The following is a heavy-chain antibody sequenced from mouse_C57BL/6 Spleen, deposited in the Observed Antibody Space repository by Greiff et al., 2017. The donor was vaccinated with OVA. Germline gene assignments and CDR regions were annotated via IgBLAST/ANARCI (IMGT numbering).Heavy chain of an antibody. V-gene: IGHV14-2*01. CDR1: GFNIKDYY. J-gene: IGHJ2*01. CDR3: ARSGYYDSSVDY. Sequence: VQLQQSGAELVKPGASVQLSCTASGFNIKDYYMHWVKQRTEQGLEWIGRIDPEDGETKYAPKFPGKATITADTSSNTAYLQLSSLTSEDTAVYYCARSGYYDSSVDYWGQGTTLTVSS. CDR2: IDPEDGET. D-gene: IGHD1-1*01.